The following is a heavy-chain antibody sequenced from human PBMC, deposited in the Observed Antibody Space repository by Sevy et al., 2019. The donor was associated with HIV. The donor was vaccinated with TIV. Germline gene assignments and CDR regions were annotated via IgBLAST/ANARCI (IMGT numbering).Heavy chain of an antibody. CDR3: ARASHMITFGGVIVVDGIDY. Sequence: GGSLRLSCAASGFTFSKIAIHWVRQAPGKGLEWVSVISNDGSTKDYADSVKGRFTISRDNSKNMLYLQLNSLRVEDTAAYHWARASHMITFGGVIVVDGIDYWGQGTLVTVSS. J-gene: IGHJ4*02. CDR2: ISNDGSTK. V-gene: IGHV3-30-3*01. CDR1: GFTFSKIA. D-gene: IGHD3-16*02.